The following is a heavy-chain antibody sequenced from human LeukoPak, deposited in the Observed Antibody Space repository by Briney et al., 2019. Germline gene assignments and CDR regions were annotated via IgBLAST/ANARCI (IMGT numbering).Heavy chain of an antibody. CDR1: GGSISSYY. D-gene: IGHD3-10*01. Sequence: SGTLSLTCTVSGGSISSYYWSWIRQPAGKGLEWIGRIYTSGSTNYNPSLKSRVTMSVDTSKNQFSLKLSSVTAADTAVYYCARNPYYYGSGSPNWFDPWGQGTLVTVSS. J-gene: IGHJ5*02. V-gene: IGHV4-4*07. CDR3: ARNPYYYGSGSPNWFDP. CDR2: IYTSGST.